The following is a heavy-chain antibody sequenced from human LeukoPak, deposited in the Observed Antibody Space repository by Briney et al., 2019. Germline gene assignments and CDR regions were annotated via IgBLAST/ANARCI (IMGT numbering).Heavy chain of an antibody. CDR3: ALSGYGERDH. V-gene: IGHV3-23*01. CDR1: GLTFSSHA. Sequence: QPGGSLRLSCAASGLTFSSHAMGWVRQAPGKGLEWVSTISGSGGSSYYADSVKGRFTISRDNSKNTQYLQMNSLRAEDTAVYYCALSGYGERDHWGQGSLVTVSS. J-gene: IGHJ4*02. D-gene: IGHD5-12*01. CDR2: ISGSGGSS.